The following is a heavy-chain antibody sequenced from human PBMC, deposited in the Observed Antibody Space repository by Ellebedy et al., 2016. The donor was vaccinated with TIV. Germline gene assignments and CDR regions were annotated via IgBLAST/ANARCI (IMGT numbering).Heavy chain of an antibody. V-gene: IGHV3-7*01. D-gene: IGHD5-12*01. J-gene: IGHJ6*02. Sequence: GESLKISXAASGFTFSSYWMSWVRQAPGKGLEWVANIKQDGSEKYYVDSVKGRSTISRDNAKNSLYLQMNSLRAEDTALYYCARRGGGIVATIVFYYYGMDVWGQGTTVTVSS. CDR1: GFTFSSYW. CDR3: ARRGGGIVATIVFYYYGMDV. CDR2: IKQDGSEK.